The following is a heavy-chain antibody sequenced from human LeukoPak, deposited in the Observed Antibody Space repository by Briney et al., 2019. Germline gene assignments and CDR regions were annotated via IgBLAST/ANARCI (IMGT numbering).Heavy chain of an antibody. V-gene: IGHV1-18*01. D-gene: IGHD7-27*01. CDR2: ISAYNGNT. CDR3: ARDAVSLLAGPPYFDY. Sequence: HVASVKVSRKAAGYTFTSYGISWVRQAPGQGLEWMGWISAYNGNTNYAQKLQGRVTMTTDTSTSTAYMELRSLRSDDTAVYYCARDAVSLLAGPPYFDYWGQGTLVTVSS. CDR1: GYTFTSYG. J-gene: IGHJ4*02.